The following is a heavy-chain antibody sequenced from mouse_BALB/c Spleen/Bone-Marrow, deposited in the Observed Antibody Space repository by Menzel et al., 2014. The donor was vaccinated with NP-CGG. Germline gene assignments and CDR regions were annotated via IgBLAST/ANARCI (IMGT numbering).Heavy chain of an antibody. CDR3: ASGTPATSYYALDY. D-gene: IGHD1-2*01. Sequence: EVQRVESGPELVKPGASVKMSCKASGYTFTRYVIHWVRQKPGQGLEWIGYINPYNDGIKYNEKFKGKATLTSDKSSSTAYMELSSLTSEDPAVYYCASGTPATSYYALDYWGQGTSVTVSS. V-gene: IGHV1-14*01. CDR1: GYTFTRYV. CDR2: INPYNDGI. J-gene: IGHJ4*01.